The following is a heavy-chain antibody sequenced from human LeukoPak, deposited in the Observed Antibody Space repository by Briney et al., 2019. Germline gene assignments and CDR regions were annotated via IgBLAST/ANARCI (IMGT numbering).Heavy chain of an antibody. CDR1: GFTFSNYA. Sequence: GGSLRLSCAASGFTFSNYAMNWVRQAPGKGLEWVAVIWYDGSNKYYADSVKGRFTISRDNSKNTLYLQMNSLRAEDTAVYYCARSIRYYGDYDYWGQGTLVTVSS. CDR3: ARSIRYYGDYDY. J-gene: IGHJ4*02. V-gene: IGHV3-33*08. CDR2: IWYDGSNK. D-gene: IGHD4-17*01.